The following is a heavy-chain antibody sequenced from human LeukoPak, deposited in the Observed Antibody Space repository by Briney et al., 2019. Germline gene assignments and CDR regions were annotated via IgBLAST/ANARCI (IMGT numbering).Heavy chain of an antibody. Sequence: ASVKVSCKASGYTFTSYGISWVRQAPGQGLEWMGWISAYNGNTNYAQELQGRVTMTTDTSTSTAYMELRSLRSDDTAVYYCARDPYCSGGSCYTFYYYYYYGTDVWGQGTTVTVSS. CDR1: GYTFTSYG. J-gene: IGHJ6*02. V-gene: IGHV1-18*01. CDR3: ARDPYCSGGSCYTFYYYYYYGTDV. CDR2: ISAYNGNT. D-gene: IGHD2-15*01.